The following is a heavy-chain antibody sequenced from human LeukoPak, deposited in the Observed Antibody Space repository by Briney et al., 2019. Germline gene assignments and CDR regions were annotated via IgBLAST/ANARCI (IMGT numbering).Heavy chain of an antibody. Sequence: GGSLRLSCAASGFTFSSYAMSWVRQAPGNGLEWVSAISGSVGSTYYADSVKGRFTISRDNSKNTLYLQMNSLRAEDTAVYYCAKDSSPRYYDYVWGSPYYFDYWGQGTLVTVSS. CDR1: GFTFSSYA. CDR2: ISGSVGST. D-gene: IGHD3-16*01. V-gene: IGHV3-23*01. J-gene: IGHJ4*02. CDR3: AKDSSPRYYDYVWGSPYYFDY.